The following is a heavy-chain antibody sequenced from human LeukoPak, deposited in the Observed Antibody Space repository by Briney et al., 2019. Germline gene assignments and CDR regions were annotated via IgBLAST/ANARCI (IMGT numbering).Heavy chain of an antibody. CDR3: ARSGYLDAFDI. J-gene: IGHJ3*02. D-gene: IGHD1-26*01. Sequence: ASVKVSCKVSGYTFTSYYMHWVRQAPGQGLEWMGIINPSGGSTSYAQKFQGRVTMTRDTSTSAVYMELSSLRSEDTAVYYCARSGYLDAFDIWGQGTMVTVSS. V-gene: IGHV1-46*01. CDR1: GYTFTSYY. CDR2: INPSGGST.